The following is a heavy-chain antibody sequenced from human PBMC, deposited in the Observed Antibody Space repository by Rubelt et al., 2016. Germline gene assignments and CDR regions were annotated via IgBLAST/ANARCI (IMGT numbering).Heavy chain of an antibody. CDR2: IHRGGET. CDR1: GLTVSSNY. Sequence: EVELVESGGGLVQPGGSLRLSCAASGLTVSSNYMSWIRQAPGQGLEWVSVIHRGGETYYADSVKGRFPISRDNSMNTLYRQMNSLRAEETAVYYCASRPEGQLESDLDYWGQGTLVTVSS. V-gene: IGHV3-66*01. CDR3: ASRPEGQLESDLDY. D-gene: IGHD6-13*01. J-gene: IGHJ4*02.